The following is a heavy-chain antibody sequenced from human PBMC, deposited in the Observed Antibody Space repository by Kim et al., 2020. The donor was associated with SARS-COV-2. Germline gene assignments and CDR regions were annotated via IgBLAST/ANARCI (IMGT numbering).Heavy chain of an antibody. D-gene: IGHD6-13*01. CDR2: ISYDGGGK. J-gene: IGHJ4*02. V-gene: IGHV3-30*03. CDR1: GFIFSSYG. CDR3: VRDRDPDLVHYLGH. Sequence: GGSLRLSCAASGFIFSSYGIHWVRQAPGKGLEWVAVISYDGGGKYYADSVKGRFTISRDNSKNTLYLQMSSLRVEDTALYFCVRDRDPDLVHYLGHWGQGTLVTVSS.